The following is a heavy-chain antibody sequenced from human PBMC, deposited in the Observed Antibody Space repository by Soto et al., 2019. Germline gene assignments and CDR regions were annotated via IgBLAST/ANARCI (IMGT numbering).Heavy chain of an antibody. CDR3: ARATYYYGSGSYCVTPNYYFDY. CDR2: IYYSGST. Sequence: QVQLQESGPGLVKPSQTLSLTCTVSGCSISSGDYYWSWIRQPPGKGLEWIGYIYYSGSTYYNPSLNSRVTISVDTAKHQFSLKLCSVTAAGTAVYYCARATYYYGSGSYCVTPNYYFDYWGQGTLVTVSS. CDR1: GCSISSGDYY. V-gene: IGHV4-30-4*01. J-gene: IGHJ4*02. D-gene: IGHD3-10*01.